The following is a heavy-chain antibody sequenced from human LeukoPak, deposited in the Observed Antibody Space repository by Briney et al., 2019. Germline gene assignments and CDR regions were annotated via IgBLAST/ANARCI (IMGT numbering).Heavy chain of an antibody. CDR1: GFTFSSYW. J-gene: IGHJ4*02. CDR2: ISSDGSST. CDR3: ARAYYYGSGSYYVELKYYFDY. V-gene: IGHV3-74*01. Sequence: GGSLRLSCAASGFTFSSYWMHWVRQAPGKGLVWVSRISSDGSSTSYADSVKGRFTISTDNAKNTLYLQMNSLRAEDTAVYYCARAYYYGSGSYYVELKYYFDYWGQGTLVTVSS. D-gene: IGHD3-10*01.